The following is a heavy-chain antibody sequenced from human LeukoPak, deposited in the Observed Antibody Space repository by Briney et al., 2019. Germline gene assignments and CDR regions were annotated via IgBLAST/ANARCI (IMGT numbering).Heavy chain of an antibody. J-gene: IGHJ5*02. D-gene: IGHD3-22*01. Sequence: GGSLRLSCAASGFTFSSYGMSWVRQAPGKGLEWVSAISGSGGSTYYADSVKGRFTISRDNSKNTLYLQMNSLKTEDTAVYYCTRHAGVDYYDTNWFDPWGQGTLVTVSS. CDR2: ISGSGGST. CDR1: GFTFSSYG. CDR3: TRHAGVDYYDTNWFDP. V-gene: IGHV3-23*01.